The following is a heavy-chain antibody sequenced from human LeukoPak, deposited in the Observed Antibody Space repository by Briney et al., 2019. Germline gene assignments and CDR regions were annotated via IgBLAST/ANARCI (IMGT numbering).Heavy chain of an antibody. Sequence: SETLSLTCAVSGSAIRSGFYWGWLPQPPGKELEWIGSIYHGGSTYYTPSLKSRVTISVDTSKNHFSLSLNSVTVADTAVYYCARYRYGGPADYWGPGIQITVSS. CDR1: GSAIRSGFY. J-gene: IGHJ4*02. CDR3: ARYRYGGPADY. CDR2: IYHGGST. D-gene: IGHD3-16*02. V-gene: IGHV4-38-2*01.